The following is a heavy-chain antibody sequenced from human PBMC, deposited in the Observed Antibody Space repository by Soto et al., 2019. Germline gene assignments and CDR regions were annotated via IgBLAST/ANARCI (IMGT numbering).Heavy chain of an antibody. CDR1: GGSISSYF. J-gene: IGHJ3*02. CDR3: ARDHKEAFDI. Sequence: SETLSLTCSVSGGSISSYFLHWIRQAPGKGLEWIGYMYFNESTNYNPSLKSRVTISLDTXXSLLSLKMNSVTAADTAIYYCARDHKEAFDIWGQGTLVT. V-gene: IGHV4-59*01. CDR2: MYFNEST.